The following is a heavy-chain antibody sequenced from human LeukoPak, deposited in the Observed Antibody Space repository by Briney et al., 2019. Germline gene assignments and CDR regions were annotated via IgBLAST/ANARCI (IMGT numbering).Heavy chain of an antibody. V-gene: IGHV2-5*01. J-gene: IGHJ4*02. CDR2: IYWNDDK. Sequence: ESGPTLVNPTQTLTLTCTFSGLSLSTSGVGVGWIRQPPGKALEWLALIYWNDDKRYSPSLKSRLTITKDTSKNQVVLTMTNMDPVDTATYYCAHRTGSGSYYVEAYFDYWGQGTLVTVSS. CDR3: AHRTGSGSYYVEAYFDY. CDR1: GLSLSTSGVG. D-gene: IGHD1-26*01.